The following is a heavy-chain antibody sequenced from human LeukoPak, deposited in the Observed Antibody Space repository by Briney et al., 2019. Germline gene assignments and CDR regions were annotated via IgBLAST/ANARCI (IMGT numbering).Heavy chain of an antibody. D-gene: IGHD3-16*02. J-gene: IGHJ6*02. CDR2: IKQDGSDK. V-gene: IGHV3-7*01. CDR1: GFTFSAYW. Sequence: GGSLRLSCAASGFTFSAYWMSWVRQAPGKGLEWVANIKQDGSDKSYADSMKGRFTISRDNAKNSVYLQMDSLRVEDTAVYYCTRDYRGKDVWGRGTTVTVSS. CDR3: TRDYRGKDV.